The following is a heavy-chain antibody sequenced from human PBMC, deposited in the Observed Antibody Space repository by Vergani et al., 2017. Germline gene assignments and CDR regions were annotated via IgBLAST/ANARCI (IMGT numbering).Heavy chain of an antibody. J-gene: IGHJ5*02. Sequence: QVQLVEPGGGVVQPGRSLRLSCAALGFTFNNYGIHWVRQAPGKGLEWVAVIWYDGSNKYYADSVKGRFTISRDSSKNTLYLQMNSLRAEDTAVYYCAGDPYCSGGSCYSPGWFDPWGQGTLVTVSS. V-gene: IGHV3-33*01. CDR1: GFTFNNYG. CDR3: AGDPYCSGGSCYSPGWFDP. CDR2: IWYDGSNK. D-gene: IGHD2-15*01.